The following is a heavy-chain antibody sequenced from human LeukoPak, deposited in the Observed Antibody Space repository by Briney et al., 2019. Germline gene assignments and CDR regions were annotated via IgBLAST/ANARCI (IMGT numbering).Heavy chain of an antibody. CDR1: GFTFSSYS. V-gene: IGHV3-21*01. CDR2: ISSSSSYI. Sequence: GGSLRLSCAASGFTFSSYSMNWVRQAPGKGLEWVSSISSSSSYIYYADSVKGRFTISRDNAKNSLYLQMNSLRAEDTAVYYCARDPVQDYYDSSGPYYFDYWGQGTLVTVSS. J-gene: IGHJ4*02. D-gene: IGHD3-22*01. CDR3: ARDPVQDYYDSSGPYYFDY.